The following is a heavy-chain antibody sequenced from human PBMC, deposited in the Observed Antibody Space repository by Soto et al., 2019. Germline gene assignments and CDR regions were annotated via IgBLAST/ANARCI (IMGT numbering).Heavy chain of an antibody. CDR3: ARYHYYDTSGFYYFDY. Sequence: TSETLSLTCTVSGGSISPYYWSWIRQPPGKGLEWIEYLYYSGSPNYNPSLKSRVTISVDTSKNQFSLKLSSVTAADTAVYYCARYHYYDTSGFYYFDYWGQGALVTVSS. CDR1: GGSISPYY. D-gene: IGHD3-22*01. CDR2: LYYSGSP. J-gene: IGHJ4*02. V-gene: IGHV4-59*08.